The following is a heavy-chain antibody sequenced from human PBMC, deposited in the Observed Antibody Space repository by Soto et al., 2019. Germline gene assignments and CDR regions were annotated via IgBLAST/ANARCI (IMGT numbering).Heavy chain of an antibody. CDR2: IKADGSIT. V-gene: IGHV3-74*01. CDR3: ASEIGFDFWTGPAT. Sequence: EVQLVESGGGLVQPGGSPRLSCAASGFTFSNYWMHWVRQAPGEGLAWVSRIKADGSITNYAGSVKGRFTISRDNAKNTLYLQMNSLRAEDTAVYYCASEIGFDFWTGPATWGQGTLVTVSS. J-gene: IGHJ5*02. D-gene: IGHD3-3*01. CDR1: GFTFSNYW.